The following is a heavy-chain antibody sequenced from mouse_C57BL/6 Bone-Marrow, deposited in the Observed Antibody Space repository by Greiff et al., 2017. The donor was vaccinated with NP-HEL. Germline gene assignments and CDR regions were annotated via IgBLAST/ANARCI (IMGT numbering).Heavy chain of an antibody. J-gene: IGHJ3*01. Sequence: EVKLQESGGDLVKPGGSLKLSCAASGFTFSSYGMSWVRQTPDKRLEWVATISSGGSYTYYPDSVKGRFTISRDNAKNTLYLQMSSLKAEDTAMCYCARQGVWLLREEFAYWGQGTLVTVSA. CDR3: ARQGVWLLREEFAY. D-gene: IGHD2-3*01. CDR2: ISSGGSYT. CDR1: GFTFSSYG. V-gene: IGHV5-6*01.